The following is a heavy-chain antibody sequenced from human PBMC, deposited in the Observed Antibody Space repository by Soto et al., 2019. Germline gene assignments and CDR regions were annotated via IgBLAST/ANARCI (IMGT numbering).Heavy chain of an antibody. Sequence: SETLSLTCTVSGGSISSYYWSWIRQPAGKGLEWIGRIYTSGSTNYNPSLKSRVTMSVDTSKNQLSLKLSSVTAADTAVYYCAREVVPAATDYYYGMDVWGQGTTVTVSS. CDR1: GGSISSYY. D-gene: IGHD2-2*01. V-gene: IGHV4-4*07. CDR3: AREVVPAATDYYYGMDV. CDR2: IYTSGST. J-gene: IGHJ6*02.